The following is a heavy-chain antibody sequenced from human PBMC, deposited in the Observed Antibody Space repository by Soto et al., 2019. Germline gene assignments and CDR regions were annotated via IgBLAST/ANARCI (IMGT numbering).Heavy chain of an antibody. Sequence: PSETLSLTCTVSGGSISSGDYYWSWIRQPPGKGLEWIGYIYYSGSTYYNPSLKSRVTISVDTSKNQFSLKLSSVTAADTAVYYCARGGAYPLLRGANYCGMDVWGQGTTVTVSS. J-gene: IGHJ6*02. CDR2: IYYSGST. D-gene: IGHD3-10*01. CDR1: GGSISSGDYY. V-gene: IGHV4-30-4*01. CDR3: ARGGAYPLLRGANYCGMDV.